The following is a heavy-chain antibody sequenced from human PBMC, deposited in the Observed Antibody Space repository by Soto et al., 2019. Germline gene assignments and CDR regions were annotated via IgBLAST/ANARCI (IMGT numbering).Heavy chain of an antibody. CDR1: GGSISSYY. D-gene: IGHD4-17*01. CDR3: ARGSALGDYGMYYFDS. CDR2: IYYSGST. V-gene: IGHV4-59*13. J-gene: IGHJ4*02. Sequence: SETLSLTCTVSGGSISSYYWSWIRQPPGKGLEWIGYIYYSGSTNYNPSLKSRVTISVDTSKNQFSLKLSSVTAADTAVYYCARGSALGDYGMYYFDSWGQGTLVTVPS.